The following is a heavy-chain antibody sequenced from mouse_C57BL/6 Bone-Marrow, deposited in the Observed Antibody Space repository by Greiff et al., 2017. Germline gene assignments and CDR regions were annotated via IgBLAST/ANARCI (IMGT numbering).Heavy chain of an antibody. CDR2: IDPEDGET. CDR1: GFNIKDYY. Sequence: VQLKESGAELVKPGASVKLSCTASGFNIKDYYMHWVKQRTEQGLEWIGRIDPEDGETKYAPKFQGKATITADTSSNTAYLQLSSLTSEDTAVYYCASSLYHDRRYYYAMDYWGQGTSVTVSS. CDR3: ASSLYHDRRYYYAMDY. D-gene: IGHD2-4*01. V-gene: IGHV14-2*01. J-gene: IGHJ4*01.